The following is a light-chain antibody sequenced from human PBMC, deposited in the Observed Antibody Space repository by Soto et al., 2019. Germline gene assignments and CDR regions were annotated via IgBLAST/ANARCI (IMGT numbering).Light chain of an antibody. CDR1: SSDVGGYNY. CDR3: SSYRSIGTVV. Sequence: SGLSLPASVSRTRGKTNTISCTGTSSDVGGYNYVSWYQQHPGKAPRVMIYEVSNRPSGVSNRLSGSKSGNTASLTISGLRAEDEADYSCSSYRSIGTVVFGTGAGSPS. J-gene: IGLJ1*01. CDR2: EVS. V-gene: IGLV2-14*01.